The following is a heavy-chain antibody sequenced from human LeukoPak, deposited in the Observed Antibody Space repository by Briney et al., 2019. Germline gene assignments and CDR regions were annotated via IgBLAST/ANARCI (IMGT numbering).Heavy chain of an antibody. V-gene: IGHV4-39*01. CDR1: GGSISSSSYY. D-gene: IGHD2-15*01. CDR2: ISYSGST. Sequence: SSETLSLTCTVSGGSISSSSYYWGWIRQPPGKGLEWIDSISYSGSTYYNPSLKSRVTISVDTSKNQFSLKLSSVTAADTAVYYCARLLGYCSGGSCYSIDYWGQGTLVTVSS. CDR3: ARLLGYCSGGSCYSIDY. J-gene: IGHJ4*02.